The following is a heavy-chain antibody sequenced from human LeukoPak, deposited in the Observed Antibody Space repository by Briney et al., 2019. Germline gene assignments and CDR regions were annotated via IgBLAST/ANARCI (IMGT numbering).Heavy chain of an antibody. J-gene: IGHJ4*02. Sequence: PGGSLRLSCAASGFTFSSYAMSWVRQAPGKGLEWVSAISGSGGSTYYADSVKGRFTISRDNSNNTLYLQMNSLRAEDTAVYYCAKGPRYSGSYPPDYWGQGTLVTVSS. D-gene: IGHD1-26*01. CDR1: GFTFSSYA. V-gene: IGHV3-23*01. CDR3: AKGPRYSGSYPPDY. CDR2: ISGSGGST.